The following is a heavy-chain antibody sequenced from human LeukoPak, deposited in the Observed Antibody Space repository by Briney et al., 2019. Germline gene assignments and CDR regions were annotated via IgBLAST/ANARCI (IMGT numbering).Heavy chain of an antibody. Sequence: GGSLRLSCAASGFTFSTSEMNWVRQAPGQGLEWVSYITDSGSSIHYADSVNGRFTISRDNAKNSLYLQMNSLRAEDSAVYYCARSIGLTGGGVDVWGRGTTVTVSS. J-gene: IGHJ6*02. CDR2: ITDSGSSI. CDR1: GFTFSTSE. CDR3: ARSIGLTGGGVDV. V-gene: IGHV3-48*03. D-gene: IGHD3-9*01.